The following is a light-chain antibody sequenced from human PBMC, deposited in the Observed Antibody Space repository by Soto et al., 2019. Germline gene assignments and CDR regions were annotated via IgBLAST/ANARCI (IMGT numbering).Light chain of an antibody. CDR3: QQRSNWPPKERT. V-gene: IGKV3-11*01. Sequence: EIVLTQSPATLSLSPGERATLSCRASQSVSSYLAWYQQKPGQAPRLLIYDASNRATGIPARFSGSGSGTDFTLTISSLEPEDFAVYYCQQRSNWPPKERTFGGGTKVEIK. J-gene: IGKJ4*01. CDR2: DAS. CDR1: QSVSSY.